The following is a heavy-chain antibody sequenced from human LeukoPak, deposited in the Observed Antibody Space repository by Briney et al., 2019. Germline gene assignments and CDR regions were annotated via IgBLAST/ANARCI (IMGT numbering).Heavy chain of an antibody. J-gene: IGHJ4*02. CDR3: ARDSLSGYDSSYFDC. CDR2: ISSSSSYI. CDR1: GFTFSSYI. Sequence: GGSLRLSCAASGFTFSSYIMNWVRQAPGKWLEWVSSISSSSSYIYYADSVKGRFTISRDNAKNSLYLQMNSLRAEDTAVYYCARDSLSGYDSSYFDCWGQGTLVTVSS. V-gene: IGHV3-21*01. D-gene: IGHD5-12*01.